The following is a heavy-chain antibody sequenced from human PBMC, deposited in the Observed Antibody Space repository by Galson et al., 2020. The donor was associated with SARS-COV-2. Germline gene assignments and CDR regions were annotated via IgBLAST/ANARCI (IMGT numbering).Heavy chain of an antibody. J-gene: IGHJ4*02. CDR1: GFTFSSYG. CDR3: AKDKGYCSGGSCYPGDY. V-gene: IGHV3-33*06. D-gene: IGHD2-15*01. Sequence: GGSLRLSCAASGFTFSSYGMHWVRQAPGKGLEWVAVIWYDGSNKYYADSVKGRFTISRDNSKNTLYLQMNSLRAEDTAVYYCAKDKGYCSGGSCYPGDYWGQGTLVTVSS. CDR2: IWYDGSNK.